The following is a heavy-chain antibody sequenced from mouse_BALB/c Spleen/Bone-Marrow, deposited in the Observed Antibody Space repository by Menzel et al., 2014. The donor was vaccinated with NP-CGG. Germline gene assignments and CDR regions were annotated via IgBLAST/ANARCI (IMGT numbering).Heavy chain of an antibody. V-gene: IGHV1-9*01. CDR3: ARELGLRFAY. CDR2: ILPGSGNT. Sequence: VKLMESGAELMKPGASVKISCKATGYTFSSYWIEWLKQRPGHGLEWIGEILPGSGNTNYNEKFKGRVTFTADSSSNTAYMQLSSLTSEDSAVYYCARELGLRFAYWGQGTPVTVSA. D-gene: IGHD3-1*01. CDR1: GYTFSSYW. J-gene: IGHJ3*01.